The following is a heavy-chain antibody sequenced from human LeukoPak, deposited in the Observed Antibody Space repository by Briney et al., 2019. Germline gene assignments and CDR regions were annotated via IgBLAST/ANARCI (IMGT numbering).Heavy chain of an antibody. CDR1: GGSISSSSYY. D-gene: IGHD2-15*01. Sequence: PSETLSLTCTVSGGSISSSSYYWGWIRQPPGKGLEWIGSIYYSGSTYYNPSLKSRVTISVDTSKNQFSLKLSSVTAADTAVYYCARDLVGDRDYPWGQGTLVTVSS. CDR3: ARDLVGDRDYP. J-gene: IGHJ5*02. CDR2: IYYSGST. V-gene: IGHV4-39*07.